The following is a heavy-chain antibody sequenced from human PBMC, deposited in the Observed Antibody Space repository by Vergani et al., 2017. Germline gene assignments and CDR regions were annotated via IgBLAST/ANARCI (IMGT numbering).Heavy chain of an antibody. V-gene: IGHV4-39*07. D-gene: IGHD2-2*01. J-gene: IGHJ4*02. CDR2: IYYSGST. CDR1: GGSISSSSYY. CDR3: ARVVVVPAATIDY. Sequence: QLQLQESGPGLVKPSETLSLTCTVSGGSISSSSYYWGWIRQPPGKGLEWIGRIYYSGSTYYNPSLKSRVTISVDTSKNQFSLKLSSVTAADTAVYYCARVVVVPAATIDYWGQGTLVTVSS.